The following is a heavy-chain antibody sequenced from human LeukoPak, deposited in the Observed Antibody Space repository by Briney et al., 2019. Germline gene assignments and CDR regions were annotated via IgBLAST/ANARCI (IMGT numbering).Heavy chain of an antibody. J-gene: IGHJ4*02. CDR2: IKQDASET. CDR3: ARSGGRGSGWAY. V-gene: IGHV3-7*01. CDR1: GFTFDDYA. Sequence: PGRSLRLSCAASGFTFDDYAMHWVRQAPGKGLEWVANIKQDASETYFVDSVKGRFNISRDNAKNSLFLQMNSLRGEDTAVYYCARSGGRGSGWAYWGQGILVTVSS. D-gene: IGHD6-25*01.